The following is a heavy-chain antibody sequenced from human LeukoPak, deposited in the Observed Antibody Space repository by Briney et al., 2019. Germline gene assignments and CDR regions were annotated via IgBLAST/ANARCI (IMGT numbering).Heavy chain of an antibody. Sequence: GGSLRLSCAASGFTFSTYWMSWVRQAPGKGLEWVANIKQDGSEKYYVDSVKGRFTISRDNAKNSLYLQMNSLRAEDTAVYYCASDSSGWYLFGYWGQGTLVTVSS. CDR3: ASDSSGWYLFGY. CDR2: IKQDGSEK. D-gene: IGHD6-19*01. CDR1: GFTFSTYW. J-gene: IGHJ4*02. V-gene: IGHV3-7*01.